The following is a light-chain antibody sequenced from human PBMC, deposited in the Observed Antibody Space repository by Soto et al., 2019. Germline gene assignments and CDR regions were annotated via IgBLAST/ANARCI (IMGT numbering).Light chain of an antibody. CDR1: QGISSY. CDR3: QKYNSEPRT. CDR2: AAS. J-gene: IGKJ1*01. Sequence: DIQMTQSPSSLSASVGDRVTITCRASQGISSYLAWYQQKPGKVPKLLIYAASTLQSGVPSRFSGSGSGTDFTLTISSLQPEDVATYYCQKYNSEPRTFGQGTKVEI. V-gene: IGKV1-27*01.